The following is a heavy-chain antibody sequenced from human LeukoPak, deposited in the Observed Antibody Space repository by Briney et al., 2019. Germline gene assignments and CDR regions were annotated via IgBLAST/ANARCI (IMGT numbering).Heavy chain of an antibody. CDR1: GFTFNTGA. CDR3: AKTTVGYSSGRYPGWPADC. Sequence: GGSVRLSCPVSGFTFNTGAIFWVRQAPGKGLEWVSGICGSGGCTYYADSVTGWLTISRDNSQNTVYLQMNSLTADDTAVYYCAKTTVGYSSGRYPGWPADCWGQGSLVTVSP. D-gene: IGHD6-19*01. CDR2: ICGSGGCT. V-gene: IGHV3-23*01. J-gene: IGHJ4*02.